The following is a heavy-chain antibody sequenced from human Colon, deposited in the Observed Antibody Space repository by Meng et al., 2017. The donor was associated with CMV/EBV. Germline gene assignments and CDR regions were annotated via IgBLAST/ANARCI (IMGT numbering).Heavy chain of an antibody. CDR2: IGYGDGSAK. CDR1: GFPFSDFA. CDR3: AKDRPNILGHGP. D-gene: IGHD2/OR15-2a*01. Sequence: GESLKISCAASGFPFSDFAMHWVRQAPGKGLEWVGYIGYGDGSAKYYVDSLRRRFAVSRDNSKNTVYLQTNSLRPEDTAVYYCAKDRPNILGHGPWGQGTLVTVSS. J-gene: IGHJ5*02. V-gene: IGHV3-30*02.